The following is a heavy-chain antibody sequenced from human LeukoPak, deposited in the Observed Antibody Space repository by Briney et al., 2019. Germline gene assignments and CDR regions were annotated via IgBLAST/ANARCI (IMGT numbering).Heavy chain of an antibody. CDR1: GFTFSSYS. CDR3: ARDPRKAGAHDAFDI. Sequence: PGGSLRLSCAASGFTFSSYSMNWVRQAPGKGLEWVSSISSSSSYIYYADSVKGRFTISRDNAKNSLYLQMNSLRAEDTAVYCCARDPRKAGAHDAFDIWGQGTMVTVSS. V-gene: IGHV3-21*01. D-gene: IGHD1-14*01. CDR2: ISSSSSYI. J-gene: IGHJ3*02.